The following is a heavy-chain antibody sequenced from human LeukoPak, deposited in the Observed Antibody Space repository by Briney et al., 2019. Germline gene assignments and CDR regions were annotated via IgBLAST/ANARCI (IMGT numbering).Heavy chain of an antibody. CDR3: ARLDSSGYYFPGVSDY. J-gene: IGHJ4*02. V-gene: IGHV3-7*01. D-gene: IGHD3-22*01. CDR2: IKEDGSRR. Sequence: GGSLRLSCTASGFSLSGYWMSWVRQAPGKGPEWLANIKEDGSRRYYSESVRGRFTISRDNAKNSLFLQLDSLRAEDTAVYYCARLDSSGYYFPGVSDYWGQGTLVTVSS. CDR1: GFSLSGYW.